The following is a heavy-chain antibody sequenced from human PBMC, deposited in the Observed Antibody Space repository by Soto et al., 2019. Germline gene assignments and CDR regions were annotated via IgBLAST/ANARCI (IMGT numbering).Heavy chain of an antibody. V-gene: IGHV2-5*02. CDR3: AHCLQATYCSSTSCPYWYFDL. CDR2: IYWDDDK. J-gene: IGHJ2*01. D-gene: IGHD2-2*01. Sequence: QITLKESGPTLVKPTQTLTLTCTFSGFSLSTSGVGVGWIRQPPGKALEWLALIYWDDDKRYSPSLKSRLTITKDTSKNQVVLTMTNMDPVDTATYYCAHCLQATYCSSTSCPYWYFDLWCRGTLVTVSS. CDR1: GFSLSTSGVG.